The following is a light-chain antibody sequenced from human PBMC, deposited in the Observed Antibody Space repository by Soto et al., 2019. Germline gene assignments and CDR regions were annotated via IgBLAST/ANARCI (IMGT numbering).Light chain of an antibody. CDR2: GAS. CDR1: QSVSNNY. Sequence: EIVVTQSPGTLSLSPGERATLSCRASQSVSNNYLAWYQQKPGQAPRLLIYGASNSATGIPDRFSGSGSGTDFTLTSSRLEPEDVAVYYCQQYGSSGTFGQGTKVDSK. CDR3: QQYGSSGT. J-gene: IGKJ1*01. V-gene: IGKV3-20*01.